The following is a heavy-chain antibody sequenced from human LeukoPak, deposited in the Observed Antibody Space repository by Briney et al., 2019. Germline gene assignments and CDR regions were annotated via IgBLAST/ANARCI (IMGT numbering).Heavy chain of an antibody. CDR3: ARKRGSYCFDY. D-gene: IGHD1-26*01. Sequence: GGSLRLSCVASGFTFSTYWMSWVRQAPGKGLEWVAHIKQDGSQKYYVDSVKGRFTISRDNAKNSLYLQMNSLRAEDTAVYYCARKRGSYCFDYWGQGTLVTVSS. V-gene: IGHV3-7*02. J-gene: IGHJ4*02. CDR2: IKQDGSQK. CDR1: GFTFSTYW.